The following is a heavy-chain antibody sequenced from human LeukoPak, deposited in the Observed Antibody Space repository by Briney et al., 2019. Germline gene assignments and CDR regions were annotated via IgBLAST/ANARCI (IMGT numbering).Heavy chain of an antibody. CDR2: INPSGGST. D-gene: IGHD3-3*01. CDR3: ARELRFLEWLPNPFDY. Sequence: KPGASVNVSCKASGYTFTSYYMHWVRQAPGQGLEWMGIINPSGGSTSYALKFQGRVTMTRDTSTSTVYMELSSLRSEDTAVYYCARELRFLEWLPNPFDYWGQGTLVTVSS. CDR1: GYTFTSYY. J-gene: IGHJ4*02. V-gene: IGHV1-46*01.